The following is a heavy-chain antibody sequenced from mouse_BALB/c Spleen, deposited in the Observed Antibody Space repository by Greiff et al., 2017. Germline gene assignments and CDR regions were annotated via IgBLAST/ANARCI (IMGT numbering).Heavy chain of an antibody. J-gene: IGHJ3*01. Sequence: EVMLVESGGGLVKLGGSLKLSCAASGFTFSSYYMSWVRQTPEKRLELVAAINSNGGSTYYPDTVKGRFTISRDNAKNTLYLQMSSLKSEDTALYYCARLNWDEGFAYWGQGTLVTVSA. CDR3: ARLNWDEGFAY. D-gene: IGHD4-1*02. V-gene: IGHV5-6-2*01. CDR2: INSNGGST. CDR1: GFTFSSYY.